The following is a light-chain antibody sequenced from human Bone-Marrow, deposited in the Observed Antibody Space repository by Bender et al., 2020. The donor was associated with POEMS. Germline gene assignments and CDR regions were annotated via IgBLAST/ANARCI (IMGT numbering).Light chain of an antibody. V-gene: IGLV2-11*01. CDR1: SSDVGNYNF. CDR2: DVS. CDR3: SSYTSSSALWV. Sequence: QSALTQPRSVSGSPGQSVTISCTGTSSDVGNYNFVSWYQQHPGQAPKVMIYDVSKRPSGVPDRFSGSKSGNTASLTISGLQAEDEADYYCSSYTSSSALWVFGGGTKLTVL. J-gene: IGLJ3*02.